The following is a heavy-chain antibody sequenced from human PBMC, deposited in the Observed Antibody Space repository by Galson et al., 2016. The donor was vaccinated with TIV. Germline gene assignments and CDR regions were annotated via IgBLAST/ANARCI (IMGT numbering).Heavy chain of an antibody. CDR3: ATYGSGRQASFDF. Sequence: SVKVACKATGYTFTSDYMHRLRQAPGQGLEWMGVIHPSGGRTTYPQKFQGRVTMTRDTSTSTVYMELSSLTSEDTAVYYCATYGSGRQASFDFWGQGTLVTVSS. J-gene: IGHJ4*02. CDR1: GYTFTSDY. V-gene: IGHV1-46*03. CDR2: IHPSGGRT. D-gene: IGHD3-10*01.